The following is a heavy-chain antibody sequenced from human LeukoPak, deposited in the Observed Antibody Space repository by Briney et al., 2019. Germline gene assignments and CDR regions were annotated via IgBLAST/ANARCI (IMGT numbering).Heavy chain of an antibody. Sequence: SETLSLTCTVPGGSISSYYWSWIRQPPGKGLEWIGYIYYSGSTNYNPSLKSRVTISVDTSKNQFSLELSSVTAADTAVYYCARGMVSFGRIHRNWFDPWGQGTLVTVSS. J-gene: IGHJ5*02. CDR2: IYYSGST. CDR1: GGSISSYY. CDR3: ARGMVSFGRIHRNWFDP. V-gene: IGHV4-59*01. D-gene: IGHD3/OR15-3a*01.